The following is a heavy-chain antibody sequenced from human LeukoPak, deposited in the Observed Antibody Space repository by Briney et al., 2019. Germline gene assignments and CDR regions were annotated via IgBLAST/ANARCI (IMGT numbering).Heavy chain of an antibody. CDR1: GGSISSGGYY. Sequence: SETLSPTCTVSGGSISSGGYYWSWIRQHPGKGLEWIGYIYYSGSTYYNPSLKSRVTMSVDTSKNQFSLKLSSVTAADTAVYYCARGIEGFGEAPFDYWGQGTLVTVSS. J-gene: IGHJ4*02. CDR3: ARGIEGFGEAPFDY. D-gene: IGHD3-10*01. V-gene: IGHV4-31*03. CDR2: IYYSGST.